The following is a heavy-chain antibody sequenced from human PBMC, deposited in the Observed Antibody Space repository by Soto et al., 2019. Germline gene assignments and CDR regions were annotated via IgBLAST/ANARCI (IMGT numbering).Heavy chain of an antibody. CDR3: ASQRWTTIDF. Sequence: QVQLQESGPGLVKPSETLSLNCTVSGGSISSYYWSWIRQPPGKGLEWIGYIHYSGSTNYDPSLKSRDTISIDTSKDQFSLKLSSVTAADTAVYYCASQRWTTIDFWGQGTPVTVSS. CDR1: GGSISSYY. CDR2: IHYSGST. J-gene: IGHJ4*02. D-gene: IGHD1-26*01. V-gene: IGHV4-59*01.